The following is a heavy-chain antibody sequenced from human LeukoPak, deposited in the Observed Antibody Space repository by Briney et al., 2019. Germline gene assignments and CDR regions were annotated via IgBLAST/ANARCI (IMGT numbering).Heavy chain of an antibody. D-gene: IGHD1-26*01. CDR1: GFTFSSYE. J-gene: IGHJ3*02. Sequence: GGSLRLSCAASGFTFSSYEMNWVRQVPGKGLEWVSYISSSGSTIYYADSVKGRFTISRDNAKNSLYLQMNSLRAEDTAVYYCARAAWELLSAFDIWGQGTMVTVSS. CDR2: ISSSGSTI. V-gene: IGHV3-48*03. CDR3: ARAAWELLSAFDI.